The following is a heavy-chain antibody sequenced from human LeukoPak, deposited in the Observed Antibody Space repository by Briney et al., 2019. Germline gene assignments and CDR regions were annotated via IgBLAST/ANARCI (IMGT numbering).Heavy chain of an antibody. Sequence: GGSLRLSCAASGFTFSSYSMNWVRQAPGKGLGWVSSISSSSSYIYYADSVKGRFTISRDNAKNSLYLQMNSLRAEDTAVYYCASSITGTWYYFDYWGQGTLVTVSS. V-gene: IGHV3-21*01. CDR3: ASSITGTWYYFDY. J-gene: IGHJ4*02. CDR2: ISSSSSYI. CDR1: GFTFSSYS. D-gene: IGHD1-20*01.